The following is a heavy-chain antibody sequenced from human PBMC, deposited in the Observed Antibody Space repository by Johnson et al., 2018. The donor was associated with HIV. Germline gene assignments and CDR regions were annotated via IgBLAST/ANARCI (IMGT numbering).Heavy chain of an antibody. V-gene: IGHV3-53*02. J-gene: IGHJ3*02. D-gene: IGHD6-13*01. CDR2: IYSGGST. Sequence: VQLVETGGDLIQPGGSLRLSCAASGFTVSSNYMTWVRQAPGKGLEWVSVIYSGGSTYYADSVKGRFTISRDNSKNTLYLQMNSLRAEDTAVYYCAKDPRSSSWYWDAFDIWGQGTMVTVSS. CDR1: GFTVSSNY. CDR3: AKDPRSSSWYWDAFDI.